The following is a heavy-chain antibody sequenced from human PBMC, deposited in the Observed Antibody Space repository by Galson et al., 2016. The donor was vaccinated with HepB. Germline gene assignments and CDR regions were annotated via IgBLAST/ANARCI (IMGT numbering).Heavy chain of an antibody. Sequence: SLRLSCAASGLTFSNYAMTWVRQAPGKGLEWVSSISGDTTTTYYADSVKGRFTISRDNSKYTFYLQMNSLRAEDTATYYCAKGGGSTWYISPHFVDPWGQGTLVTVSS. J-gene: IGHJ5*02. CDR2: ISGDTTTT. CDR1: GLTFSNYA. CDR3: AKGGGSTWYISPHFVDP. D-gene: IGHD6-13*01. V-gene: IGHV3-23*01.